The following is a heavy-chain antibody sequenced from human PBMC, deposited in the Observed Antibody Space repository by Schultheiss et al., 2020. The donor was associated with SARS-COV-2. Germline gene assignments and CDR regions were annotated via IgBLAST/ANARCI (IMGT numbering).Heavy chain of an antibody. Sequence: GGSLRLSCAASGFTFSSYSMNWVRQAPGKGLEWVSSISSSSSYIYYADSVKGRFTISRDNAKNSLYLQMNSLRDEDTAVYYCARDDTMIVVVIPFDYWGQGTLVTVSS. V-gene: IGHV3-21*01. CDR1: GFTFSSYS. J-gene: IGHJ4*02. D-gene: IGHD3-22*01. CDR2: ISSSSSYI. CDR3: ARDDTMIVVVIPFDY.